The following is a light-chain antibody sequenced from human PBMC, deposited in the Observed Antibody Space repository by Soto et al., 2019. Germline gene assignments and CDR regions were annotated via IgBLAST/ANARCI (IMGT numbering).Light chain of an antibody. J-gene: IGKJ4*01. Sequence: EIVMTQSPATLSVSPGERATLSCRASQSVSSNLAWYQQKPGQAPRLLIYGASTRATGIPARFSGSGSGTEFTLTISSLQSEDFAVYYCQQYNNWPPHTFGGGTRWIS. CDR3: QQYNNWPPHT. V-gene: IGKV3-15*01. CDR2: GAS. CDR1: QSVSSN.